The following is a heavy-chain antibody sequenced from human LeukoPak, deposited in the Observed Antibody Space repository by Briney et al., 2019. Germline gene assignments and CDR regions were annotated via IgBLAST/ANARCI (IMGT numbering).Heavy chain of an antibody. CDR3: ARGIPSYYYYMDV. V-gene: IGHV1-69*06. CDR2: IIPIFGTA. CDR1: GGTFSSYA. J-gene: IGHJ6*03. Sequence: GASVKVSCKASGGTFSSYAISWVRQAPGQGLEWMGGIIPIFGTANYAQKFQGRVTITADKSTSTAYMELSSLRSEDTAVYYCARGIPSYYYYMDVWGKGTTVTVSS.